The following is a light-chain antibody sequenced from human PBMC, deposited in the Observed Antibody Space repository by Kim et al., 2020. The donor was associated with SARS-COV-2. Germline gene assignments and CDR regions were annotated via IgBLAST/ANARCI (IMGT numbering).Light chain of an antibody. V-gene: IGLV2-11*01. CDR2: DVS. CDR1: SNDVGIYIY. Sequence: SRTTSCTGTSNDVGIYIYVSGYQQHPCEAPKRMIYDVSKRSSGVPDRFSGYKSGNTASLTISGLQAEDEADYYCCSYAGSYTFKVFGGGNQLTVL. J-gene: IGLJ2*01. CDR3: CSYAGSYTFKV.